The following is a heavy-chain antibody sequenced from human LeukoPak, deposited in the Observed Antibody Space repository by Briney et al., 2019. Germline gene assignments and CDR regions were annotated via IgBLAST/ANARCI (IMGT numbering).Heavy chain of an antibody. V-gene: IGHV3-30*02. Sequence: GGSLRLSCATSGFTFSSFAMNWVRQAPGKGLEWVANIRPDGNSKSYADSVKGRFTISRDNSKNTLNLQMNSVRPEDTAVYYCAKDSWWSCEYWGRGTLVTVSS. CDR2: IRPDGNSK. J-gene: IGHJ4*02. CDR1: GFTFSSFA. D-gene: IGHD2-15*01. CDR3: AKDSWWSCEY.